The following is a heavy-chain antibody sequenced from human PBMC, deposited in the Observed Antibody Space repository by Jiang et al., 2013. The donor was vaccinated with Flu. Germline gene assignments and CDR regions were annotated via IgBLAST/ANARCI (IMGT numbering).Heavy chain of an antibody. CDR3: SRSSSWYNWFDP. J-gene: IGHJ5*02. Sequence: YSFTSYWIGWVRQMPGKGLEWMGIIYPGDSDTRYSPSFQGQVTISADKSISTAYLQWSSLKASDTAMYYCSRSSSWYNWFDPWGQGTLVTVSS. V-gene: IGHV5-51*01. CDR2: IYPGDSDT. CDR1: YSFTSYW. D-gene: IGHD6-13*01.